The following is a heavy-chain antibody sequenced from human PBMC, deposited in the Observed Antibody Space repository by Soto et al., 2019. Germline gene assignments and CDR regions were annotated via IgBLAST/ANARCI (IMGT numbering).Heavy chain of an antibody. CDR1: GYIFTSYW. CDR3: ARHLGYSGYDSLPPRSFLFDY. V-gene: IGHV5-51*01. J-gene: IGHJ4*02. D-gene: IGHD5-12*01. CDR2: IYPGDSDT. Sequence: GESLKISCKGSGYIFTSYWIGWVRQMPGKGLEWMGIIYPGDSDTRYSPSFQGQVTISADKSISTAYLQWRSLKASDTAMYYCARHLGYSGYDSLPPRSFLFDYWGQGTLVTVSS.